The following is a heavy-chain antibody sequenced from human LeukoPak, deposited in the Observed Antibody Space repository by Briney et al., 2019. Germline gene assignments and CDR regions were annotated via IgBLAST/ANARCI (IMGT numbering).Heavy chain of an antibody. Sequence: GGSLRLSCAASGFIFSSFSVNWVRQAPGKGLEWVSSISTSGGLSSVYYADSVKGRFTISRDNAKNTLFLQMNSLRAEDTAVYYYARESSSSGRYFDYWGQGTLVTVSS. V-gene: IGHV3-21*01. CDR1: GFIFSSFS. CDR2: ISTSGGLSSV. J-gene: IGHJ4*02. D-gene: IGHD6-6*01. CDR3: ARESSSSGRYFDY.